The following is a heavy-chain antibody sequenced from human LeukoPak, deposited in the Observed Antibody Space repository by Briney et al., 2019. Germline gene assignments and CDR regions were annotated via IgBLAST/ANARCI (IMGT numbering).Heavy chain of an antibody. CDR1: GFTFSSYD. V-gene: IGHV3-13*01. Sequence: GGSLRLSCAASGFTFSSYDMHWVRQATGKGLEWVSAIGTAGDTYYPGSVKGRFTISRENAKNSLYLQMNSLRAGDTVVYYCARAGGYDWGYYYYMDVWGKGTTVTVSS. CDR3: ARAGGYDWGYYYYMDV. J-gene: IGHJ6*03. D-gene: IGHD5-12*01. CDR2: IGTAGDT.